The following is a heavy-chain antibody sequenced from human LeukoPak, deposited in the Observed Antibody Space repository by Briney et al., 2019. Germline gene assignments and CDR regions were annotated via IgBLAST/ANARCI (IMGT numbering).Heavy chain of an antibody. CDR1: GFTFSSYW. V-gene: IGHV3-7*01. J-gene: IGHJ4*02. D-gene: IGHD6-6*01. Sequence: GGSLRLSCAASGFTFSSYWMSWVRQAPGKGLEWVANIKQDGSEKYHVDSVKGRFTISRDNAKNSLYLQMNSLRAEDTAVYYCAREDSSSTFYYWGEGTLVTVSS. CDR3: AREDSSSTFYY. CDR2: IKQDGSEK.